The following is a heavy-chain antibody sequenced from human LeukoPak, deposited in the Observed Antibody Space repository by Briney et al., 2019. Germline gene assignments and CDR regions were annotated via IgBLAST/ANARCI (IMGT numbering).Heavy chain of an antibody. V-gene: IGHV4-39*07. CDR3: AKTKLDWLLFDF. Sequence: SETLSLTCSVSGGSISTSNYYWVWIRQSPEKGLEWIGSIFHNGNAFYSPSLQSRVTMSLDTSMSQFYLPLTSVTAADTALYYCAKTKLDWLLFDFWGQGILVTVSS. CDR2: IFHNGNA. CDR1: GGSISTSNYY. D-gene: IGHD3-9*01. J-gene: IGHJ4*02.